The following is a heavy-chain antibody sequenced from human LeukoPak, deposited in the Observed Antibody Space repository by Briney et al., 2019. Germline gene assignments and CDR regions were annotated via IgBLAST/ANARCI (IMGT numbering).Heavy chain of an antibody. Sequence: PSETLSLTCTVSGGSISTHYWSWIRQPPGKGLEWIGYVLDSERTKDNPSLKSRATLSADTSKNQFSLRLTSVTAADSAVYYCARVRLPGDLYFDYWGQGTLVTVSS. V-gene: IGHV4-59*11. J-gene: IGHJ4*02. CDR1: GGSISTHY. CDR3: ARVRLPGDLYFDY. D-gene: IGHD4-17*01. CDR2: VLDSERT.